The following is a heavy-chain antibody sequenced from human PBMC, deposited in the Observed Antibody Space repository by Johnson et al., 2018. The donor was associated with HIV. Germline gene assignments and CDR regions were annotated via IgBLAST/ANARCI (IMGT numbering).Heavy chain of an antibody. J-gene: IGHJ3*02. CDR1: GFTFDDYG. V-gene: IGHV3-20*04. Sequence: VQLVESGGGVVRPGGSLRLSCAASGFTFDDYGMSWVRQAPGKGLEWVSGINWNGGSTGYADSVKGRLTISRDNAKNSLYLQMNSLRAEDTALYYCARVGDRAMIVGGTDAFDIWGQGTMVTVSS. CDR2: INWNGGST. D-gene: IGHD3-22*01. CDR3: ARVGDRAMIVGGTDAFDI.